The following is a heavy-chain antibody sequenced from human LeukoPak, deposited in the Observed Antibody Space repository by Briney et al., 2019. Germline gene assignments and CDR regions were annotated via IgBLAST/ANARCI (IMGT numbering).Heavy chain of an antibody. D-gene: IGHD3-3*01. CDR3: AKVGLRKIRFLEWSPLYNWFDP. V-gene: IGHV3-23*01. CDR1: GFTFSSYA. Sequence: GGSLRLSCAASGFTFSSYAMSWVRQAPGKGLEWVSAISGSGGSTYYADSVKGRFTISRDNSKNTLYLQMNSLRAEDTAVYYCAKVGLRKIRFLEWSPLYNWFDPWGQGTLVTVSS. CDR2: ISGSGGST. J-gene: IGHJ5*02.